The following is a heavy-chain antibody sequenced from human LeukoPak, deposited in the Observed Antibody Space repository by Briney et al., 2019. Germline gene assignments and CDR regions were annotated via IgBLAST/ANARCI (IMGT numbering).Heavy chain of an antibody. CDR3: ASDHYRNSSGWPAGFDP. Sequence: SETLSLTCAVYGGSFGGYYWSWIRQPPGKGLEWIGEINHSGSTNYNPSLKSRVTISVDTSKNQFSLKLSSVTAADTAVYYCASDHYRNSSGWPAGFDPWGQGTLVTVSS. J-gene: IGHJ5*02. V-gene: IGHV4-34*01. CDR1: GGSFGGYY. CDR2: INHSGST. D-gene: IGHD6-19*01.